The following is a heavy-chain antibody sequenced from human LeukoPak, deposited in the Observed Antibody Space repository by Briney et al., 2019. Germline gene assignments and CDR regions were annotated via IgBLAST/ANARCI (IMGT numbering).Heavy chain of an antibody. CDR3: ATRGMEGYYDFWSGYYTGLGYFDY. J-gene: IGHJ4*02. Sequence: GGSLRLSCAASGFTFSSYWMSWVRQAPGKGLEWVANIKQDGSEKYYVDSVKGRFTISRDNAKNSLYLQMNSLRAEDTAVYYCATRGMEGYYDFWSGYYTGLGYFDYWGQGTLVTVSS. D-gene: IGHD3-3*01. CDR1: GFTFSSYW. V-gene: IGHV3-7*01. CDR2: IKQDGSEK.